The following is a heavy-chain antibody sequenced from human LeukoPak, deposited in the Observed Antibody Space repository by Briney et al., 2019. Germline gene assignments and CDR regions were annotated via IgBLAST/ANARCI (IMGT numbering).Heavy chain of an antibody. CDR2: ISYDGSNK. CDR3: AREVSRDGYMEGFDY. Sequence: GRSLRLSCAASGFTFSNYAMHWVRQAPGKGLEWVAAISYDGSNKKYADSVKGRFTISRDNSKNTLYLQMNSLRAEDTAVYHCAREVSRDGYMEGFDYWGQGTLVTVSS. V-gene: IGHV3-30*04. D-gene: IGHD5-24*01. CDR1: GFTFSNYA. J-gene: IGHJ4*02.